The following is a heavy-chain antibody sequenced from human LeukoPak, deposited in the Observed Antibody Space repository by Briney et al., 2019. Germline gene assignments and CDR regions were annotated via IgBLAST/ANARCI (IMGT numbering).Heavy chain of an antibody. CDR3: ASSVGNGYDPWYFDL. Sequence: GGSLRLSCAASGFTFSSYSMNWVRQAPGKGLEWVSSISSSSSYIYYADSVKGRFTISRDNAKNSLYLQMNSLRAEDTAVYYCASSVGNGYDPWYFDLWGRGTLVTVSS. J-gene: IGHJ2*01. CDR1: GFTFSSYS. CDR2: ISSSSSYI. V-gene: IGHV3-21*01. D-gene: IGHD5-12*01.